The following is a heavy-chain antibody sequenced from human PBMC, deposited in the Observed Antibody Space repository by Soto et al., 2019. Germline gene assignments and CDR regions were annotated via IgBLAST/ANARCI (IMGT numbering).Heavy chain of an antibody. CDR1: GDSISSYY. J-gene: IGHJ6*02. D-gene: IGHD1-20*01. Sequence: PSATLSLTCTVSGDSISSYYWSWIRQPAGKGLEWIGRLYSSGSANYNPSLQSRVTMSIDTYKNQFSLKLSYVTAADKAVYYCARGPNWNDFYYGVDGLGQGTTVT. CDR2: LYSSGSA. CDR3: ARGPNWNDFYYGVDG. V-gene: IGHV4-4*07.